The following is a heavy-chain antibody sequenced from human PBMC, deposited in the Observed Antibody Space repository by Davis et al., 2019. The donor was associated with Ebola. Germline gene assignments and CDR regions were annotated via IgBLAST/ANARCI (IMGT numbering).Heavy chain of an antibody. J-gene: IGHJ6*04. CDR1: WHSISSNIPA. CDR3: VRGWLRTGMDV. CDR2: TYYNSKWYN. D-gene: IGHD5-12*01. Sequence: HSQTLSLTCAVPWHSISSNIPAWNWLRQTPSRGLECLGRTYYNSKWYNEYAVSVKSRISINPDTSKNQVSLHLNSVTPEDTAVYYCVRGWLRTGMDVWGIGTAVTVSS. V-gene: IGHV6-1*01.